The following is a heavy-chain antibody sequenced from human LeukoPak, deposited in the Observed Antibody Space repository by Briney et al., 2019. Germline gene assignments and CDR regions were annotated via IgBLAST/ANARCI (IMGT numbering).Heavy chain of an antibody. CDR3: ARGLRGYYGSSVGY. V-gene: IGHV4-34*01. CDR2: INHSGST. CDR1: GGSFSGDY. D-gene: IGHD3-22*01. J-gene: IGHJ4*02. Sequence: SETLSLTCAVYGGSFSGDYWSSCLQPPPKGLEWMGEINHSGSTNYNPSLKSRVTISVDTSKNQFSLKLSSVTAADTAVYYCARGLRGYYGSSVGYWGQGNLVTVSS.